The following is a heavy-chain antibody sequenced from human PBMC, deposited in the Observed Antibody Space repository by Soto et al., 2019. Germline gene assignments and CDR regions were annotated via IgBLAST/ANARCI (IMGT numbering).Heavy chain of an antibody. CDR2: ISTSNGDT. CDR1: GYSFSTYG. CDR3: ARDSAAHGPVFDY. J-gene: IGHJ4*02. V-gene: IGHV1-18*04. D-gene: IGHD6-13*01. Sequence: ASVKVSCKXSGYSFSTYGISWVRQAPGQGLEWMAWISTSNGDTHYAQKVQDRVSMTTDGFTSTAYMELRSLRSDDTAIYYCARDSAAHGPVFDYWGQGTLVTVSS.